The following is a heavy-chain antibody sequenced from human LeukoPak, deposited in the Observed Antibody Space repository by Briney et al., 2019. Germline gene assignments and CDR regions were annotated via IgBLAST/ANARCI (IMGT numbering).Heavy chain of an antibody. CDR2: INHSGST. V-gene: IGHV4-34*01. CDR3: AREGGRVVGVVTPNDYYYYYMDV. Sequence: SETLSLTCAVYGGSFSGYYWSWIRQPPGKELEWIGEINHSGSTNYNPSLKSRVTISVDTSKNQFSLKLSSVTAADTAVYYCAREGGRVVGVVTPNDYYYYYMDVWGKGTTVTVSS. D-gene: IGHD3-3*01. J-gene: IGHJ6*03. CDR1: GGSFSGYY.